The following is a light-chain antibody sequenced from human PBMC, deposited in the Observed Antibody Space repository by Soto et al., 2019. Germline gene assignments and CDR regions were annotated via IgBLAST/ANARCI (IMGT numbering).Light chain of an antibody. CDR1: QSVSSSY. CDR2: GAS. V-gene: IGKV3-20*01. J-gene: IGKJ1*01. Sequence: EIVLTQSPGTLSLSPGERATLSCRASQSVSSSYLAWYQQKPGQAPRLLIYGASSRATGIPDRFSGSGSGTDFTLTISRLEPEDFAVYYCQQYGSSRTFRQGTKVHIK. CDR3: QQYGSSRT.